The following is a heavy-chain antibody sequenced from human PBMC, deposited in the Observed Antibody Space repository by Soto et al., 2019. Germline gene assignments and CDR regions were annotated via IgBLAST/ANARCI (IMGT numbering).Heavy chain of an antibody. CDR2: ISSSGNTI. J-gene: IGHJ6*02. CDR1: GFTFSNYY. CDR3: ARDLGLGRSSTPCYARRRIYGMDV. Sequence: NPXGSLRLSCAASGFTFSNYYMNWIRPPPGKGLEWVSHISSSGNTIYYTDSVKGRFTISRDNGKKSVYLQMNSLGAEDTAVYYCARDLGLGRSSTPCYARRRIYGMDVCGQGTTVTVSS. D-gene: IGHD2-2*01. V-gene: IGHV3-11*01.